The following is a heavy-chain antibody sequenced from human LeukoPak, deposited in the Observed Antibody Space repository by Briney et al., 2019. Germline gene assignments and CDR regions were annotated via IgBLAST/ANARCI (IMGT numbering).Heavy chain of an antibody. V-gene: IGHV3-33*01. D-gene: IGHD3-10*01. CDR3: ARDDRYGSGSYPAN. Sequence: GGSLRLSCAASGFTFSSYGMHWVRQAPGKGLEWVAVIWYDGSNKYYADSVKGRFTISRDNSKNTLYLQMNSLRAEDTAVYYCARDDRYGSGSYPANWGQGTLVTVSS. CDR1: GFTFSSYG. J-gene: IGHJ4*02. CDR2: IWYDGSNK.